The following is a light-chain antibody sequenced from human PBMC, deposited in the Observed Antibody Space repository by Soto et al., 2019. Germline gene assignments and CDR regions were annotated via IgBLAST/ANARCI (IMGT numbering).Light chain of an antibody. CDR3: GSYASATLI. CDR1: SSGIGAYDY. CDR2: EVR. Sequence: QAVVTQPASVSGSPGQSITISCTGTSSGIGAYDYVSWFQQYSGKAPTLIIYEVRFRPSGVSSRFSGSKSGNTASLTISGLQTEDEADYYCGSYASATLIFGGGTKVTVL. V-gene: IGLV2-14*03. J-gene: IGLJ2*01.